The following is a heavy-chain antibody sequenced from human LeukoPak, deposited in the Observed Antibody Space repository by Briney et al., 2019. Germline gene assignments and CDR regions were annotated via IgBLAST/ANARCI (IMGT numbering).Heavy chain of an antibody. Sequence: SETLSLTCTVSGGSISSYYWSWIRQPAGKGLEWIGRIYTSGSTNYNPSLKSRVTMSVDTSKNQFSLKLSSVTAAGTAVYYCARELTMIVEEVALDAFDIWGQGTMVTVSS. CDR3: ARELTMIVEEVALDAFDI. CDR2: IYTSGST. D-gene: IGHD3-22*01. V-gene: IGHV4-4*07. CDR1: GGSISSYY. J-gene: IGHJ3*02.